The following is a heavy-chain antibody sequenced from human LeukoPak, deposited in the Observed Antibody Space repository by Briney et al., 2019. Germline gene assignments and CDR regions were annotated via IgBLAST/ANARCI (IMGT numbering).Heavy chain of an antibody. J-gene: IGHJ4*02. CDR1: GFTFCDYA. D-gene: IGHD3-10*01. V-gene: IGHV3-49*04. CDR3: SRLYNGYFDY. Sequence: PGRSLRLSCTPSGFTFCDYALSWVRQAPEKGLEWVGLIRSKAYGGTTEYAASVKGRFTVSRDDSKSIAYLQMNSLKTEDTAVYYCSRLYNGYFDYWGQGTLVTVSS. CDR2: IRSKAYGGTT.